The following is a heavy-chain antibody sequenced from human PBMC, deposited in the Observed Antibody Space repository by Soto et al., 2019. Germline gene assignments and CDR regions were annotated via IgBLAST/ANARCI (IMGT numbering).Heavy chain of an antibody. CDR2: INPMFGDT. V-gene: IGHV1-2*02. CDR3: ARNLAYYYGPGSGNGHGF. Sequence: QVQLVQSGAEVKEPGDSVRVFCEASGYTFTAYYIHWVRQAPGQGLEWMGWINPMFGDTSYAQDFQGRVSMSRDMSISTVYMELSRLTSDDTAIYYCARNLAYYYGPGSGNGHGFWGQGTTVTVFS. J-gene: IGHJ6*02. CDR1: GYTFTAYY. D-gene: IGHD3-10*01.